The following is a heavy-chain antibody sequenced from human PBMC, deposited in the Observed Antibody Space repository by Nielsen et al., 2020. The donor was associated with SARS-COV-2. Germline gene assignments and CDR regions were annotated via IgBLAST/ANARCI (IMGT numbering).Heavy chain of an antibody. CDR2: INHSGST. V-gene: IGHV4-34*01. CDR3: ARGRDYYDSSGYYSRGHFDY. D-gene: IGHD3-22*01. Sequence: SETLSLTCAVYGGSFSGYYWSWIRQPPGKGLEWIGEINHSGSTNYNPSLKSRVTISVDTSENQFSLKLSSVTAADTAVYYCARGRDYYDSSGYYSRGHFDYWGQGTLVTVSS. CDR1: GGSFSGYY. J-gene: IGHJ4*02.